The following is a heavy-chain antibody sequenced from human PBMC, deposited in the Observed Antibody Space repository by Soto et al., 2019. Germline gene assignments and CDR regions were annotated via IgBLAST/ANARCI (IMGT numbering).Heavy chain of an antibody. V-gene: IGHV3-53*01. J-gene: IGHJ4*02. D-gene: IGHD1-1*01. Sequence: LRLSCAASGFTVSNYYMSWVRQAPGRGLQWVSVIYTAGPTYYADSVKGRFTISRDESKHTLYFQMDNLRAEDAATYYCARGKSRDAYNPLGYWGPGTLVTVSS. CDR2: IYTAGPT. CDR3: ARGKSRDAYNPLGY. CDR1: GFTVSNYY.